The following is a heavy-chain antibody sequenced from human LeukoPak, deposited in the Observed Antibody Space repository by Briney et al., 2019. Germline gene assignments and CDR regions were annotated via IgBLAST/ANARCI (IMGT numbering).Heavy chain of an antibody. CDR1: GLIVSNYF. CDR3: ARESATTPVYDFWSGYPSGTDP. D-gene: IGHD3-3*01. J-gene: IGHJ5*02. CDR2: IYSGGAT. Sequence: GGSLRLSCAASGLIVSNYFMTWVRQAPGKGLECVSVIYSGGATYYADSVKGRFTISRDNSKNTLYLQMNSLRAEDTAVYYCARESATTPVYDFWSGYPSGTDPWGQGTLVTVSS. V-gene: IGHV3-53*05.